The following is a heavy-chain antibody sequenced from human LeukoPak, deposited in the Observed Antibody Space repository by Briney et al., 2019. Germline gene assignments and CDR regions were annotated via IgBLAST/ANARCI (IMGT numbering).Heavy chain of an antibody. CDR1: GFTVSSNY. V-gene: IGHV3-66*01. CDR2: IYSGGST. Sequence: GGSLRLSCAASGFTVSSNYMSWVRQAPGRGLEWVSVIYSGGSTYYADSVKGRFTISRDNSKNTLYLQMNSLRAEDTAVYYCAGACGGDCYDDYWGQGTLVTVSS. D-gene: IGHD2-21*02. CDR3: AGACGGDCYDDY. J-gene: IGHJ4*02.